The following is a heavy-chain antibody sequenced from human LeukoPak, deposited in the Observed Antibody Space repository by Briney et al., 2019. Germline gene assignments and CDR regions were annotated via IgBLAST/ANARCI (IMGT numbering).Heavy chain of an antibody. CDR1: GFTFSRYW. Sequence: GGSLRLSCAASGFTFSRYWISWVRQAPGKGLEWVANIKPDGSEKYYVDSVKGRFTISRDNAKSSLYLQMNSLRDEDTAVYFCATLDTTMINSNNRFDPWGRGTLVTVSS. V-gene: IGHV3-7*01. D-gene: IGHD5-18*01. J-gene: IGHJ5*02. CDR3: ATLDTTMINSNNRFDP. CDR2: IKPDGSEK.